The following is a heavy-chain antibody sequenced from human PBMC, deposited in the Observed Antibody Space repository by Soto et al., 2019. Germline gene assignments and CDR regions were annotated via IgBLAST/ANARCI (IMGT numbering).Heavy chain of an antibody. Sequence: SETLSLTCTVSGASISGYHWSWIRQFPGKGLECLGYISYSGATNYNPSLKSRVTMSVDTSKNQFYLQLNSVTAADTAVYYCARGGYDFWSGFYTAWFDSWGQGTLVTVSS. D-gene: IGHD3-3*01. J-gene: IGHJ5*01. CDR2: ISYSGAT. V-gene: IGHV4-59*01. CDR3: ARGGYDFWSGFYTAWFDS. CDR1: GASISGYH.